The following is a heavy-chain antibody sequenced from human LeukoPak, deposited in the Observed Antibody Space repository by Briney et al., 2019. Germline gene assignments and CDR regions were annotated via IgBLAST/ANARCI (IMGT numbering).Heavy chain of an antibody. CDR2: IYPTDYT. Sequence: SETLSLTCTVSGTSISLYYWSWIRQPAGKGLEWIGRIYPTDYTTYNPSLKSRVTMSVDTSKNQFSLKLNSVTAADTAVYFCVREKGQPVPATWYFDLWGRGTLVTVSS. J-gene: IGHJ2*01. V-gene: IGHV4-4*07. CDR1: GTSISLYY. CDR3: VREKGQPVPATWYFDL. D-gene: IGHD2-2*01.